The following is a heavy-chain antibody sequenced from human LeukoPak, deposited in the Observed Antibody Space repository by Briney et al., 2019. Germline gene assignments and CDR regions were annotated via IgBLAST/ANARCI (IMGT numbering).Heavy chain of an antibody. CDR1: GYTFTGYY. Sequence: ASVKVSCKACGYTFTGYYMHWVRPAPGQGLEWTGWINPNSGGTNYAQKFQGRVTMTRDTSISTAYMELSRLRSDDTAMYYCARDQERTLAAALRHWGQGTLVTVSS. J-gene: IGHJ1*01. V-gene: IGHV1-2*02. D-gene: IGHD6-13*01. CDR3: ARDQERTLAAALRH. CDR2: INPNSGGT.